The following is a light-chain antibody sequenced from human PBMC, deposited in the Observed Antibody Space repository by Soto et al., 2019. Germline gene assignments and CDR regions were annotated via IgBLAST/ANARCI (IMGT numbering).Light chain of an antibody. J-gene: IGKJ1*01. CDR2: DAS. CDR1: QSISTW. Sequence: DIQMSQSPSRLSASVGDRVTIACRASQSISTWLAWYQQKPGKAPKLLIYDASSLESGVPSRFSGSGSGTEFTLTISSLQPDDFATYYCQQYKDSVWTFGQGTKVDIK. V-gene: IGKV1-5*01. CDR3: QQYKDSVWT.